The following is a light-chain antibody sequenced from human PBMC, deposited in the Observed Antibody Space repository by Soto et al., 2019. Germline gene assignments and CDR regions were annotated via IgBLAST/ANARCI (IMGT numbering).Light chain of an antibody. J-gene: IGKJ1*01. Sequence: DIQMTQSPSTLSASVGDRVTITCRASQSISSWLAWYQHKPGKAPKLLIYDDSILDSGVPSKFSGSGSGTEFTLTITRLQTDDVATYYFQRYNSFSWTFGQGTNVEF. CDR3: QRYNSFSWT. V-gene: IGKV1-5*01. CDR1: QSISSW. CDR2: DDS.